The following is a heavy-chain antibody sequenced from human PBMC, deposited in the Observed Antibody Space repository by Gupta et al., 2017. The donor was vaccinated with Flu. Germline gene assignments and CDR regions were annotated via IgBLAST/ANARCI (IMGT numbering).Heavy chain of an antibody. D-gene: IGHD7-27*01. J-gene: IGHJ3*02. CDR3: ARRAGDAFDI. CDR2: IYYSGST. V-gene: IGHV4-59*08. CDR1: GGSISSYY. Sequence: GGSISSYYWSWIRQPPGKGLEWIGYIYYSGSTNYNPSLKSRVTISVDTSKNQFSLKLSSVTAADTAVYYCARRAGDAFDIWGQGTMVTVSS.